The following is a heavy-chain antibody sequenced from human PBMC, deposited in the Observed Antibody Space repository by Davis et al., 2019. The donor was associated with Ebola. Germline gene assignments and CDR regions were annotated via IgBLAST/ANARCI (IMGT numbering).Heavy chain of an antibody. V-gene: IGHV3-48*02. Sequence: GGSLRLSCAASGFTVSSNYMSWVRQAPGKGLEWVSYISSSSSTIYYADSVKGRFTISRDNAKNSLYLQMNSLRDEDTAVYYCARDREILYVYGMDVWGKGTTVTVSS. CDR2: ISSSSSTI. D-gene: IGHD2-8*01. CDR1: GFTVSSNY. CDR3: ARDREILYVYGMDV. J-gene: IGHJ6*04.